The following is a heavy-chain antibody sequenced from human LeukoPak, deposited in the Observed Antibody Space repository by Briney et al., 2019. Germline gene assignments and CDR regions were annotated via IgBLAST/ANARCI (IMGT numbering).Heavy chain of an antibody. CDR3: ARDLSGFDY. D-gene: IGHD3-10*01. CDR1: GGSISSSSYY. Sequence: PSETLSLTCTVSGGSISSSSYYWGWIRQPPGKGLEWIGSIYYSGSTYYNPSLKSRVTMSVDTSKNQFSLKLSSVTAADTAVYYCARDLSGFDYWGQGTLVTVSS. V-gene: IGHV4-39*07. CDR2: IYYSGST. J-gene: IGHJ4*02.